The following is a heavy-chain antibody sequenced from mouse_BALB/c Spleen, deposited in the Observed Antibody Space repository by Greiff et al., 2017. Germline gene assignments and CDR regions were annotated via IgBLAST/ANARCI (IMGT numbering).Heavy chain of an antibody. J-gene: IGHJ1*01. CDR2: ISYSGST. CDR1: GYSITSDYA. CDR3: ASHDYDPNYWYFDV. V-gene: IGHV3-2*02. Sequence: EVMLVESGPGLVKPSQSLSLTCTVTGYSITSDYAWNWIRQFPGNKLEWMGYISYSGSTSYNPSLKSRISITRDTSKNQFFLQLNSVTTEDTATYYCASHDYDPNYWYFDVWGAGTTVTVSS. D-gene: IGHD2-4*01.